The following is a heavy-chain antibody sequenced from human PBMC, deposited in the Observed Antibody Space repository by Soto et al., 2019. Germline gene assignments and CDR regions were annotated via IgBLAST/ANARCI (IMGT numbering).Heavy chain of an antibody. CDR2: IYYSGST. V-gene: IGHV4-39*01. CDR1: GVSISSSSYY. Sequence: SETRSLTCTVSGVSISSSSYYWGWIRQPPGKGLEWIGSIYYSGSTYYNPSLKSRVTISVDTSKNQFSLKLSSVTAADTAVYYCARPLAGTTGDAFDIWGQGTMVTVSS. D-gene: IGHD1-1*01. CDR3: ARPLAGTTGDAFDI. J-gene: IGHJ3*02.